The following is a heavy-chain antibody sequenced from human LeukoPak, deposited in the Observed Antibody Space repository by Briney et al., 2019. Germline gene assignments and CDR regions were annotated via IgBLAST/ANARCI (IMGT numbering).Heavy chain of an antibody. CDR3: ARDLRYFDPFDY. V-gene: IGHV3-21*01. CDR2: ISSSSSYI. CDR1: GFTFSSYS. D-gene: IGHD3-9*01. Sequence: GGSLRLSCAASGFTFSSYSMSWVRQAPGKGLEWVSSISSSSSYIYYADSVKGRFTISRDNAKNSLYLQMNSLRAEDTAVYYCARDLRYFDPFDYWGQGTLVTVSS. J-gene: IGHJ4*02.